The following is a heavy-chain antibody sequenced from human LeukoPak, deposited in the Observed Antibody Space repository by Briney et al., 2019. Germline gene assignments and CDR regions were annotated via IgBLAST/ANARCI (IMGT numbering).Heavy chain of an antibody. CDR1: GFTVSRNY. Sequence: TGGSLRLSCAASGFTVSRNYMSWVRQAPGKGLEWVSAISGSGGSTYYADSVKGRFTISRDNSKNTLYLQMNSLRAEDTAVYYCAKDSVDSGRYFDWLNPDYWGQGTLVTVSS. CDR2: ISGSGGST. J-gene: IGHJ4*02. CDR3: AKDSVDSGRYFDWLNPDY. D-gene: IGHD3-9*01. V-gene: IGHV3-23*01.